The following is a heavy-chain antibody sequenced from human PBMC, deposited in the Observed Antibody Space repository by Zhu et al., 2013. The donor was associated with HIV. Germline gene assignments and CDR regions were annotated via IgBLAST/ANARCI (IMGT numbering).Heavy chain of an antibody. CDR2: FDPEDGET. V-gene: IGHV1-24*01. J-gene: IGHJ4*02. CDR1: GYTLTELS. D-gene: IGHD3-10*01. CDR3: ATVLSREWFGESNTHYYFDY. Sequence: QVQLVQSGAEVKKPGASVKVSCKVSGYTLTELSMHWVRQAPGKGLEWMGGFDPEDGETIYAQKFQGRVTMTEDTSTDTAYMELSSLRSEDTAVYYCATVLSREWFGESNTHYYFDYWGQGTLVTVSS.